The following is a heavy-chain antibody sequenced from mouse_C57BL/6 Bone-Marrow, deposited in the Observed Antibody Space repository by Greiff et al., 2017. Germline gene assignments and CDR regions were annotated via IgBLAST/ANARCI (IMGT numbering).Heavy chain of an antibody. CDR1: GYTFTDYY. J-gene: IGHJ2*01. CDR2: INPYNGGT. V-gene: IGHV1-19*01. Sequence: VQLKESGPVLVKPGASVKMSCKASGYTFTDYYMNWVKQSHGKSLEWIGVINPYNGGTSYNQKFKGKATLTVDKSSSTAYMELNSLTSEDSAVHFCVIYYYGSRNYWGQGTTLTVSS. D-gene: IGHD1-1*01. CDR3: VIYYYGSRNY.